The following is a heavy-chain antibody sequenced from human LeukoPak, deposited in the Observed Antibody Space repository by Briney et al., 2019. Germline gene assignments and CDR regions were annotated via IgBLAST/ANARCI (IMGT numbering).Heavy chain of an antibody. V-gene: IGHV1-3*01. CDR3: ARRAINDYVWGSYRSDFDY. J-gene: IGHJ4*02. Sequence: ASVKVSCKTSGYDFTSYAMHWVRQAPGQRLEWMGWINVVNDNTKLSQKFQGRVTITSDTSASTAYMEMSSLKFDDTAVYYCARRAINDYVWGSYRSDFDYWGQGTLVTVSS. D-gene: IGHD3-16*02. CDR2: INVVNDNT. CDR1: GYDFTSYA.